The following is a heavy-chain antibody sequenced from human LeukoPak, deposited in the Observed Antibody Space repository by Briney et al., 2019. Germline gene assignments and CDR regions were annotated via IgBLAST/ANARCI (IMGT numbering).Heavy chain of an antibody. D-gene: IGHD3-10*01. CDR2: IKSKKDGEIT. V-gene: IGHV3-15*01. Sequence: GGSLRLSCAASGINFSNAWLTWVRQAPGKGLEWVGRIKSKKDGEITDYAAPVKGRFTISRDDSKDTLYLQMNSLKTEDTAVYYCPTGGGLLSFWGGQGPLATVSS. CDR3: PTGGGLLSFW. CDR1: GINFSNAW. J-gene: IGHJ4*02.